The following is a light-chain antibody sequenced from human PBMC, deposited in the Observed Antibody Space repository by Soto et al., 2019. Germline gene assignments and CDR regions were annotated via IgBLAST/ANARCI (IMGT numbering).Light chain of an antibody. CDR2: DVS. CDR1: SSDVGGYNF. CDR3: CSYAGSYTLVV. Sequence: QSALTQPRSLSGSPGQPVTISSTGTSSDVGGYNFVSWYQQHPGKAPKLMIYDVSKRPSGVPDRFSGSKSGNTASLTISGLQAEDQADYYCCSYAGSYTLVVFGGGTKLTVL. V-gene: IGLV2-11*01. J-gene: IGLJ2*01.